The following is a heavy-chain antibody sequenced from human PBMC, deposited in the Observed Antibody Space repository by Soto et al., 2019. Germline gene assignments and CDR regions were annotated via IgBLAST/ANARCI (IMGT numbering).Heavy chain of an antibody. V-gene: IGHV3-11*05. Sequence: QVPLVESGGGLVTHGGTLRLSCLASGFRLSDYYMTWIRQAPGKGLEWVSYITGRSDFITYADCVRGRFTVSRDNAKNSLALQMHRLRVDDTAVYYCTRDFRNKGFDYWGQGTLVTVSS. CDR1: GFRLSDYY. CDR3: TRDFRNKGFDY. CDR2: ITGRSDFI. J-gene: IGHJ4*02.